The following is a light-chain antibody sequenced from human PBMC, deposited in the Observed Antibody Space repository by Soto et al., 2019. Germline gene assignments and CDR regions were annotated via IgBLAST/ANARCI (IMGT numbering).Light chain of an antibody. CDR2: EVS. V-gene: IGLV2-14*01. J-gene: IGLJ1*01. Sequence: QSVLTLPASVSGSPGQSITISCTGTISDVGGYNYVSWHQQHPGKAPKLMIYEVSNRPSGVSNRFSGSKSGNTASLTISGLQAEDEADYYCSSYTSSSTLYVFRTGTKV. CDR1: ISDVGGYNY. CDR3: SSYTSSSTLYV.